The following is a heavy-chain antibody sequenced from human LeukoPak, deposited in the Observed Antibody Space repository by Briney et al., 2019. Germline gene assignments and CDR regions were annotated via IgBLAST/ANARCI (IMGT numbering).Heavy chain of an antibody. CDR1: GFTFSSYW. Sequence: GGSLRLSCAASGFTFSSYWMSWVRQAPGKGLEWVANINKDGGEKYYVDSVKGRFTISRDNSKNTLYLQMNSLRAEDTAIYYCAREGTPGTCDYWGQGTLVTVSS. CDR2: INKDGGEK. V-gene: IGHV3-7*03. J-gene: IGHJ4*02. D-gene: IGHD6-13*01. CDR3: AREGTPGTCDY.